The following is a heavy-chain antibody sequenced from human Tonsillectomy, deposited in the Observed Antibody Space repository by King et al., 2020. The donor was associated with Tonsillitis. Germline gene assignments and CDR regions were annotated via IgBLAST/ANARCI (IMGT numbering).Heavy chain of an antibody. CDR1: GGSISSSPYY. CDR2: FYYSGNT. J-gene: IGHJ4*02. V-gene: IGHV4-39*01. Sequence: QLQESGPGLVKPSETLSLTCAVSGGSISSSPYYWGWIRQPPGKGLEWIGSFYYSGNTYYNPSLKSRVTISVDTSKNQFSLSLTSVTAADTAVYYFAWDYGLNWGQGTLVTVSS. CDR3: AWDYGLN. D-gene: IGHD4-17*01.